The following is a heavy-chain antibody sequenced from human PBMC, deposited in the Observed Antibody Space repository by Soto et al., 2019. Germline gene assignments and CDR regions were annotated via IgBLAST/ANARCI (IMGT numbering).Heavy chain of an antibody. V-gene: IGHV3-21*01. CDR1: GFTFSSYT. D-gene: IGHD2-15*01. CDR2: LTSTSAYK. J-gene: IGHJ1*01. CDR3: ARDAGVAQYFQH. Sequence: KTGGSLRLSCAASGFTFSSYTMYWVRRAPGKGLEWVSCLTSTSAYKYYADSVKGRFTISRDNAKNSLYLQMNNLRAEDTAVYYCARDAGVAQYFQHWGQGTLVTVSS.